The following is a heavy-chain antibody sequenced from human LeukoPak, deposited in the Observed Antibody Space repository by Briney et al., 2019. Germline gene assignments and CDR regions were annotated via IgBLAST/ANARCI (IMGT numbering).Heavy chain of an antibody. V-gene: IGHV1-69*04. J-gene: IGHJ4*02. CDR3: ARYYDSSGSYFDY. CDR2: IIPILGIA. D-gene: IGHD3-22*01. Sequence: ASVKVSCKASGVTFSSYAISWVRXAPGQXLEWMGRIIPILGIANYAQKFQGRVTIPADKSTSTAYMELSSLRSEDTAVYYCARYYDSSGSYFDYWGQGTLVTVSS. CDR1: GVTFSSYA.